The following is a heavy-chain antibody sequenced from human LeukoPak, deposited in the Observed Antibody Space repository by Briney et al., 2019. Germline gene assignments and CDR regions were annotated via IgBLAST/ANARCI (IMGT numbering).Heavy chain of an antibody. V-gene: IGHV4-34*01. D-gene: IGHD2/OR15-2a*01. CDR1: GGSFSGYY. CDR3: ARPPLLVGRDAFDI. J-gene: IGHJ3*02. Sequence: SETLSLTCAVYGGSFSGYYWSWIRQPPGKGLERIGEINHSGSTNYNPSLKSRVTISVDTSKNQFSLKLSSVTAADTAVYYCARPPLLVGRDAFDIWGQGTMVTVSS. CDR2: INHSGST.